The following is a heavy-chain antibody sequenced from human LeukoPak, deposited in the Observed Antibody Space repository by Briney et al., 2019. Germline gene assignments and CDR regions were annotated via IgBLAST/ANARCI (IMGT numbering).Heavy chain of an antibody. D-gene: IGHD2-2*01. CDR1: GFTFSSYA. Sequence: PGGSLRLSCAASGFTFSSYAMSWVRQAPGKGLEWVSAISGSGGSTYYADSVKGRFTISRDNSKNTLYLQMNSLRAEDTAVYYCARDASVVYYYYMDVWGKGTTVTVSS. CDR2: ISGSGGST. CDR3: ARDASVVYYYYMDV. J-gene: IGHJ6*03. V-gene: IGHV3-23*01.